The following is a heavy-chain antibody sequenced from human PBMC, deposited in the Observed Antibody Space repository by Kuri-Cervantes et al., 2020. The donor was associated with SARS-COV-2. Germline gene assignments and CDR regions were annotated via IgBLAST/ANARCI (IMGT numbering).Heavy chain of an antibody. J-gene: IGHJ4*02. D-gene: IGHD4/OR15-4a*01. CDR3: AKDGAGAHDF. CDR1: GFSFSTYW. Sequence: LSLTCAASGFSFSTYWMTWVRQAPGIGLEWVANIKQDGSEEYYVDSVKGRFIISRDNARASLYLQMNSLRAEDTAMYYCAKDGAGAHDFWGQGTLVTVSS. V-gene: IGHV3-7*01. CDR2: IKQDGSEE.